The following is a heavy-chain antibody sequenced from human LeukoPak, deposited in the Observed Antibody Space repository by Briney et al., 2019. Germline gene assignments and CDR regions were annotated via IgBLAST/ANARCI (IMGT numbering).Heavy chain of an antibody. CDR1: GSTFTSYG. J-gene: IGHJ4*02. V-gene: IGHV1-18*01. Sequence: GASVKVSCKASGSTFTSYGISWVRQAPGQGLEWMGWISAYNGNTNYAQKLQGRVTMTPDTSTSTAYMELRSLRSDDTAVYYCARDPRSGSLYYFDYWSQGTLVTVSS. CDR3: ARDPRSGSLYYFDY. D-gene: IGHD1-26*01. CDR2: ISAYNGNT.